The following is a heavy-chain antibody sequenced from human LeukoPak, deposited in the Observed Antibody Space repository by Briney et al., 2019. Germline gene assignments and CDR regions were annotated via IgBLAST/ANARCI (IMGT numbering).Heavy chain of an antibody. CDR1: GFTVSSNY. CDR3: ARAKGSGWYYFDY. J-gene: IGHJ4*02. V-gene: IGHV3-53*01. CDR2: IYSGGST. D-gene: IGHD6-13*01. Sequence: PGGSLRLSCAASGFTVSSNYMSWVRQAPGKGLEWVSLIYSGGSTYYADSVKGRFTISRDISENTLYLQMNSLRAEDTAVYYCARAKGSGWYYFDYWGQGTLVTVSS.